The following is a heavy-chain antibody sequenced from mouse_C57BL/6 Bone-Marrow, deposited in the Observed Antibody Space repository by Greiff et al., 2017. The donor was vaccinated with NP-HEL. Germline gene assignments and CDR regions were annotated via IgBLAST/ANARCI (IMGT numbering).Heavy chain of an antibody. Sequence: VQLQQSGAELARPGASVKLSCKASGYTFTSYGISWVKQRTGQGLEWIGEIYPRSGNTYYNEKFKGKATLTADKSSSTAYMELRSLTSEDSAVYFCARWGQLRLLAWFAYWGQGTLVTVSA. CDR2: IYPRSGNT. J-gene: IGHJ3*01. V-gene: IGHV1-81*01. CDR3: ARWGQLRLLAWFAY. CDR1: GYTFTSYG. D-gene: IGHD3-2*02.